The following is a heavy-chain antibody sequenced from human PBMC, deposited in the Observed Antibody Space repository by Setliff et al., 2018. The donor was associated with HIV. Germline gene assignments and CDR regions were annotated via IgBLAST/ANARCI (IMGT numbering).Heavy chain of an antibody. Sequence: ASVKVSCKTSGGTLSNYVITWVRQAPGQGLEWMGMIIPMYNIPAYAQKFQGRVTFNADESTSTAYMELSSLSSEDTAVYYCARDQTGVAAAAFGGGSAWSDEGFDIWGQGTMVTVSS. D-gene: IGHD6-13*01. CDR1: GGTLSNYV. V-gene: IGHV1-69*13. CDR2: IIPMYNIP. J-gene: IGHJ3*02. CDR3: ARDQTGVAAAAFGGGSAWSDEGFDI.